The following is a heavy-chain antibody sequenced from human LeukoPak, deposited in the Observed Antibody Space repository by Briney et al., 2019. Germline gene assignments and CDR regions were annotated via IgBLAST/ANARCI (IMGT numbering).Heavy chain of an antibody. V-gene: IGHV1-24*01. D-gene: IGHD1-26*01. J-gene: IGHJ5*02. Sequence: ASVRVSFKVSGNSLTEISMHWVRQAPGKGLEWMGGFDPEDGARMYAQKFQGRVTMTEDTSTDTAYMELSSLRSEDTAVYYCATEQYSGKYIACRWFDPWGQGTLVTVSS. CDR2: FDPEDGAR. CDR3: ATEQYSGKYIACRWFDP. CDR1: GNSLTEIS.